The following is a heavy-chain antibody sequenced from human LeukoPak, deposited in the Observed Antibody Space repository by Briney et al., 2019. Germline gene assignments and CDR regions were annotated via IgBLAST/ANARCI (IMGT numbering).Heavy chain of an antibody. J-gene: IGHJ4*02. Sequence: ETLSLTCTVSGGSISDYYWSWIRQPPGKGLKWIGYIYYSGSTNSGSTNYNPSLKSRVTISVDTSKNQLSLKLSSVTAADTAVYYCARGWVYFDYWGQGTLATVSS. V-gene: IGHV4-59*01. CDR1: GGSISDYY. D-gene: IGHD1-26*01. CDR2: IYYSGSTNSGST. CDR3: ARGWVYFDY.